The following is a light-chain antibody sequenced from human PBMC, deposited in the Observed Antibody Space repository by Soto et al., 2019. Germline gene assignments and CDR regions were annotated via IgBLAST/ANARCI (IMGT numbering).Light chain of an antibody. CDR1: SSNIGAGYD. CDR3: QSYDSSLSGFV. J-gene: IGLJ1*01. CDR2: GNN. V-gene: IGLV1-40*01. Sequence: QSVLTQPPSMSGAPGQRVTISCTGGSSNIGAGYDVHWYQQLPGTAPRLLIFGNNNRPSGVPDRFSGSKSGTSASLAISGLQAEDEADYYCQSYDSSLSGFVFGPGTMVTVL.